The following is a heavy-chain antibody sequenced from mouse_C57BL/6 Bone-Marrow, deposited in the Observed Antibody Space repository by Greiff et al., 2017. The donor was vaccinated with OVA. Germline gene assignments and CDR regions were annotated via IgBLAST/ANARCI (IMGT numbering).Heavy chain of an antibody. CDR1: GYTFTSYW. CDR3: VSWVFAY. J-gene: IGHJ3*01. Sequence: QVQLQQSGTELAKPGASVKMSCKTSGYTFTSYWMQWVKQRPGQGLEWIGAIDPGDSDTNCNQKFKGKAKLTVDTSASTAYMQLSSLTYEDSAVYYCVSWVFAYWGQGTTVTVS. CDR2: IDPGDSDT. V-gene: IGHV1-50*01. D-gene: IGHD1-1*01.